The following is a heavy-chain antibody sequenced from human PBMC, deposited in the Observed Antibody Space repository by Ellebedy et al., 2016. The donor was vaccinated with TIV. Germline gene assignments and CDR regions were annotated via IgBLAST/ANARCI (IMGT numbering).Heavy chain of an antibody. CDR1: GFTFSSYA. V-gene: IGHV3-23*01. J-gene: IGHJ4*02. CDR3: AKDHQVVVTAIWDY. D-gene: IGHD2-21*02. CDR2: ISGSGGST. Sequence: GGSLRLXCAASGFTFSSYAMSWVRQAPGKGLEWVSTISGSGGSTHYADSVKGRFTISRDNSKNTLYLHMNSLRAEDTAVYYCAKDHQVVVTAIWDYWGQGTLVTVSS.